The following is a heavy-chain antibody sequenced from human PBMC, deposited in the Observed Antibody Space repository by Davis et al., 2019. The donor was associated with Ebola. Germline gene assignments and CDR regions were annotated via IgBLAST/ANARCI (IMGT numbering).Heavy chain of an antibody. CDR2: MSYSGNT. J-gene: IGHJ3*02. V-gene: IGHV4-61*01. Sequence: MPSETLSLTCTVSGGSVSSGSYYWSWIRQPPGKGPECIAYMSYSGNTRYNPSLKSRVAISIDISKNQFSLRLNSMTAADTAVYYCARHWKSDGSAFDSWGRGTMVTVSS. CDR3: ARHWKSDGSAFDS. CDR1: GGSVSSGSYY. D-gene: IGHD1-1*01.